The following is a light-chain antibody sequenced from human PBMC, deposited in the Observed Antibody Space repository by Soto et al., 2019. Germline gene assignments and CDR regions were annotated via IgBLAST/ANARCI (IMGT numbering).Light chain of an antibody. CDR2: GAS. J-gene: IGKJ2*01. CDR3: QQYNNWPPANT. CDR1: QSVSSN. Sequence: EIVMTQSPATLSVSPGERATLSCRASQSVSSNLAWYRQKPGPAPRLLIYGASTRATGFPARFSGSGSGTEFTLTISSLQSEDFAVYYCQQYNNWPPANTFGQGTKLEIK. V-gene: IGKV3-15*01.